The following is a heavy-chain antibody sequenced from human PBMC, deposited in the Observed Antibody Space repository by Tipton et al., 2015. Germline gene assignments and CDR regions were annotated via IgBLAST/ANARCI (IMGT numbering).Heavy chain of an antibody. J-gene: IGHJ5*02. V-gene: IGHV3-7*01. D-gene: IGHD6-13*01. CDR2: IKPDGSDQ. CDR3: ARSLFPETAGLENWFDP. CDR1: AYSISTDY. Sequence: LSLTCAVSAYSISTDYYWVWIRQPPGKGLEWVANIKPDGSDQYYVDSVKGRFTFSRDNAKNSMYLQMNSLRPEDTAVYYCARSLFPETAGLENWFDPWGQGTLVTVSS.